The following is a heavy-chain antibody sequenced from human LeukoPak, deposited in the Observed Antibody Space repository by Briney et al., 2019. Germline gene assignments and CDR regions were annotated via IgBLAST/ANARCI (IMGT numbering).Heavy chain of an antibody. CDR3: AKDRDYYGSGSYGLAPIDY. V-gene: IGHV3-23*01. CDR1: GFTFSSYA. Sequence: QAGGSLRLSCAASGFTFSSYAMSWVRQAPGKGLEWVSAISGSGGSTYYADSVKGRFTISRDNSKNTLYLQMNSLRAEDTAVYYCAKDRDYYGSGSYGLAPIDYWGQGTLVTVSS. D-gene: IGHD3-10*01. J-gene: IGHJ4*02. CDR2: ISGSGGST.